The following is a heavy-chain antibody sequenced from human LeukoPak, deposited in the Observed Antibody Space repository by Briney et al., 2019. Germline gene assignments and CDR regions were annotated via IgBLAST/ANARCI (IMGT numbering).Heavy chain of an antibody. V-gene: IGHV3-48*04. Sequence: PGGSLRLSCAASGFTFSTFSMNWVRQAPGKGLEWVSYISSGSSSIYHADSVKGRFTISRDNAKNSLYLQMNSLRAEDTAVYYCARDKIKGYWGQGTLVTVSS. CDR1: GFTFSTFS. CDR2: ISSGSSSI. J-gene: IGHJ4*02. CDR3: ARDKIKGY.